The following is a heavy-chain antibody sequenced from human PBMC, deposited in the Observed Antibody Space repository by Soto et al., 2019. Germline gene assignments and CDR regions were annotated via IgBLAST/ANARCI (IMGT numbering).Heavy chain of an antibody. V-gene: IGHV4-39*01. J-gene: IGHJ2*01. CDR3: ARMATFWYFDL. Sequence: QLQLQESGPGLVKPSETLSLTCTVSGGSISSISYYWGWIRQPPGKGLEWIGRIYYSGNTYYNPSLKSRVTISVDTCRNQVSLKLTSVTAADTAVDNGARMATFWYFDLCGRGTLVPVSS. D-gene: IGHD5-12*01. CDR1: GGSISSISYY. CDR2: IYYSGNT.